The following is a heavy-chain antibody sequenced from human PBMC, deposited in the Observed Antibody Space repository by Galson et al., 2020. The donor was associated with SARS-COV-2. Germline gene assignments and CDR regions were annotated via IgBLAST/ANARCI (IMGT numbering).Heavy chain of an antibody. Sequence: ASVKVSCKASGYTFTDYYIHWVRQAPGQGLEWMGCINPKSGGTNYEQKFEGRVTMTRDTSITTAYMELSRLRADDTAVYYCARLRYYDVLTGYIVDVWGQGTMVTVSS. J-gene: IGHJ6*02. CDR3: ARLRYYDVLTGYIVDV. CDR1: GYTFTDYY. D-gene: IGHD3-9*01. CDR2: INPKSGGT. V-gene: IGHV1-2*02.